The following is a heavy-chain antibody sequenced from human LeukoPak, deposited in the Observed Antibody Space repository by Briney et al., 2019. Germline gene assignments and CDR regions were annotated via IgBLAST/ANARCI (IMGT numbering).Heavy chain of an antibody. Sequence: ASVKVSCKASGYTSTGYYMHWVRQAPGQGLEWMGWINPNSGGTNYAQKFQGRVTMTRDTSISTAYMELSRLRSDDTAVYYCARVRRMVIRPYDAFDIWGQGTMVTVSS. CDR1: GYTSTGYY. CDR3: ARVRRMVIRPYDAFDI. V-gene: IGHV1-2*02. D-gene: IGHD3-22*01. J-gene: IGHJ3*02. CDR2: INPNSGGT.